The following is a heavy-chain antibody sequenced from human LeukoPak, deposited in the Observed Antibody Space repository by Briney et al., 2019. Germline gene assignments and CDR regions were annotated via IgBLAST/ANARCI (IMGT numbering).Heavy chain of an antibody. D-gene: IGHD4-17*01. J-gene: IGHJ4*02. Sequence: SETLSLTCTVSGDSISSTTYFWDWIRQPPGKGLEWIGNIYNSASTHYNPSLKSRVTISVDTSKNQFSLKLSSVTAADTAVYYCARGTMTTVTYYFDYWGQGTLVTVSS. CDR3: ARGTMTTVTYYFDY. CDR1: GDSISSTTYF. CDR2: IYNSAST. V-gene: IGHV4-39*07.